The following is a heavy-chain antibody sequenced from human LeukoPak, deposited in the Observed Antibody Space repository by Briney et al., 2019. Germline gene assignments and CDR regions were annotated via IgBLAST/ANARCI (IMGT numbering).Heavy chain of an antibody. CDR3: ARVWELSDAFDI. V-gene: IGHV4-59*12. D-gene: IGHD1-26*01. J-gene: IGHJ3*02. CDR1: GGSISSYY. CDR2: IYYSGST. Sequence: SETLSLTCTVSGGSISSYYWSWIRQPPGKGLEWIGSIYYSGSTPYNPSLKSRVTISVDTSKNQFSLKLSSVTAADAAVYYCARVWELSDAFDIWGQGTMVTVSS.